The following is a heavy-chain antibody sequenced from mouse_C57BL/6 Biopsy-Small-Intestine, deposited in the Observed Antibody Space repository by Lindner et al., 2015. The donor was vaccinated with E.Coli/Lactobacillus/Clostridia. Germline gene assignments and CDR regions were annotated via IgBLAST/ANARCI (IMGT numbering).Heavy chain of an antibody. V-gene: IGHV1-20*01. CDR1: GYSFTGYF. J-gene: IGHJ4*01. Sequence: VQLQESGPELVKPGASVKISCKASGYSFTGYFMNWVKQSHGKSLEWIGRINPYNGDTFYNQKFKGKTTLTVDKSSSTAHMELRSLTSEDSAVYYCTRHGYYQRGYAMDYWGQGTSVTVSS. D-gene: IGHD2-3*01. CDR3: TRHGYYQRGYAMDY. CDR2: INPYNGDT.